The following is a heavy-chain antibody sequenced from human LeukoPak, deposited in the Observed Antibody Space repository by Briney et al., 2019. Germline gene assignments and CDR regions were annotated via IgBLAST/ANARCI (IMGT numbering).Heavy chain of an antibody. V-gene: IGHV3-33*01. CDR2: IWYDGSNK. Sequence: GRSLRLSCAASGFTFSSYDMHWVRQAPGKGLEWVSVIWYDGSNKYYADSVKGRFTISRDNSKDTLFLQINSLRAEDTAVYYCARSPKGDSYGMDVWGQGTTVTVSS. CDR1: GFTFSSYD. J-gene: IGHJ6*02. CDR3: ARSPKGDSYGMDV.